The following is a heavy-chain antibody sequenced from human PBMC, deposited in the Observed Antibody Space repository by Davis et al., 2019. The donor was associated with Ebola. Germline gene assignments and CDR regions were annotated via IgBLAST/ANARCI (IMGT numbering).Heavy chain of an antibody. CDR3: AREDRFGANYYVRY. V-gene: IGHV1-3*01. Sequence: AASVKVSCKASGYTFTTFAFHWVRQAPGQGLEWMGWINADHGSIKYSQKFQGRVTISRDTSASTAYMELSSLTSEDTAVYYCAREDRFGANYYVRYWGQGTLVTVSS. J-gene: IGHJ4*02. D-gene: IGHD3-22*01. CDR2: INADHGSI. CDR1: GYTFTTFA.